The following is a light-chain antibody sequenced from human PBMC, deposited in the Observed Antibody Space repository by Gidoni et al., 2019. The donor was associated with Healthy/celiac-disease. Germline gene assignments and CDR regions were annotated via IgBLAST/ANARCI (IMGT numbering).Light chain of an antibody. J-gene: IGKJ4*01. CDR1: QSISSY. V-gene: IGKV1-39*01. CDR3: QQSYSTPPT. Sequence: DIQMTQSPSSLSASVGDRVTITCRASQSISSYLNWYQQKPGKAPKLLIYAASSLQSGVPSRFSGRGSGTDFTLTISSLQPEDFATYYCQQSYSTPPTFGGGTKVEIK. CDR2: AAS.